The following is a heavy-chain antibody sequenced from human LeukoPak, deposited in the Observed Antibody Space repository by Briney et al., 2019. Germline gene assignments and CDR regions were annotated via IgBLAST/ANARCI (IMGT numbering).Heavy chain of an antibody. V-gene: IGHV3-9*01. CDR2: ISRNSGSR. Sequence: PGRSLRLSCAASGFTFDDYAMHWVRQAPGKGLEWVSGISRNSGSRDYADSVKGRFTISRDNAKNSLYLQMNSLRTEDTALYYCAKDMGSCSGGSCYSSAFDYWGQGTLVTVSS. CDR1: GFTFDDYA. CDR3: AKDMGSCSGGSCYSSAFDY. J-gene: IGHJ4*02. D-gene: IGHD2-15*01.